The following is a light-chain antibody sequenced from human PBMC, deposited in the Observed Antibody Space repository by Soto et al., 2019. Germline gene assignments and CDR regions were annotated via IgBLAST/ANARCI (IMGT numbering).Light chain of an antibody. CDR3: QQYYNWPLS. Sequence: EIVMTQSPATLSVSPGERATLSCRASQSFSYYVAWYQQKPGQVPRLLLYGTSNRATGIPARFSGSGSGTEVTLTISSLQSEDSALYYCQQYYNWPLSFGGGTKVEIK. J-gene: IGKJ4*01. CDR2: GTS. V-gene: IGKV3-15*01. CDR1: QSFSYY.